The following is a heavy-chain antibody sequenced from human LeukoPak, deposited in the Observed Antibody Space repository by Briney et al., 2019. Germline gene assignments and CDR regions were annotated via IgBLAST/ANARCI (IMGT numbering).Heavy chain of an antibody. J-gene: IGHJ1*01. V-gene: IGHV4-59*01. CDR2: ISYSGTT. D-gene: IGHD4-23*01. CDR3: ARSSDYGGLGFFQH. Sequence: KPSETLSLTCTVSGGSISSNYWSWIRQPPGKGLEWIGYISYSGTTGYNPSLESRVTMSVDTSKNQFSLKLSSVTAADTAVYYCARSSDYGGLGFFQHWGQGTLVTVSS. CDR1: GGSISSNY.